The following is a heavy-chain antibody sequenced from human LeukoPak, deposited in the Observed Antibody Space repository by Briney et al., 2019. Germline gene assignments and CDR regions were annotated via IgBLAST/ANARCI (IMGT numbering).Heavy chain of an antibody. V-gene: IGHV1-2*02. J-gene: IGHJ3*02. CDR1: GYTFTVYY. CDR3: AAVAGLGNAFDI. Sequence: ASVTLSFTSSGYTFTVYYMHWVRQAPAQGLEWMGWINPNSGGTNYAQKFQGRVTMTRDTSISTAYMELSRLRSDDTAVYYCAAVAGLGNAFDIWGQGTMVTVSS. CDR2: INPNSGGT. D-gene: IGHD6-19*01.